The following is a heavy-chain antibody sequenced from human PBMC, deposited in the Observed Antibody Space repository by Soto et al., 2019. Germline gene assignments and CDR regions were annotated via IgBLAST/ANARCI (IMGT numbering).Heavy chain of an antibody. D-gene: IGHD3-3*01. V-gene: IGHV4-59*01. CDR2: IYYSGST. Sequence: SETLSLTCTVSGGSISSYYWSWIRQPPGKGLEWIGYIYYSGSTNYNPSLQSRVTISVDTSKNQFSLKLSSVTAADTAVYYCARGVEEWLLSSYYYYYMDVWGKGTTVTVSS. CDR1: GGSISSYY. J-gene: IGHJ6*03. CDR3: ARGVEEWLLSSYYYYYMDV.